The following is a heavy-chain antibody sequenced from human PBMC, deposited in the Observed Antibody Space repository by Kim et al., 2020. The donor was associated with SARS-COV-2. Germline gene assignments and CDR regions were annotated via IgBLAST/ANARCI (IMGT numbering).Heavy chain of an antibody. Sequence: YNPSLKSRVTISVDTSKNQFSLKLSSVTAADTAVYYCARFSYGGLTYFDYWGQGTLVTVSS. D-gene: IGHD4-17*01. CDR3: ARFSYGGLTYFDY. J-gene: IGHJ4*02. V-gene: IGHV4-31*02.